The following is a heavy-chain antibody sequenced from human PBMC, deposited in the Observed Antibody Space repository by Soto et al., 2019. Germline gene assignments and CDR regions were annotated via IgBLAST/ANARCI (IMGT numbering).Heavy chain of an antibody. V-gene: IGHV4-39*01. D-gene: IGHD1-1*01. CDR2: IYYIGNT. CDR1: GGSISSSNYY. Sequence: AETLSLTCSVSGGSISSSNYYWACMRQPPGKGLEWIGSIYYIGNTYYNPSLKSRVTMSVDTSKNQFSLKVTSVTAADTAIYYCAREDRTNGYNYDYWGQGTLVTVSS. CDR3: AREDRTNGYNYDY. J-gene: IGHJ4*02.